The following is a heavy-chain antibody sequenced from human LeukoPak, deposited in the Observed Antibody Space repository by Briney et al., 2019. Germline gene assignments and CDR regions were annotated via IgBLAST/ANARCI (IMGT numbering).Heavy chain of an antibody. CDR2: IYSGGST. CDR3: AREDALDY. Sequence: GGSLRLSCAASGFTVSTNYMSWVRQAPGKGLEWVSVIYSGGSTYYADSVKGRFTISRDNSKNTVYLQMKSLRAEDKAVYYCAREDALDYWGQGTLVTVSS. D-gene: IGHD3-16*01. V-gene: IGHV3-53*01. J-gene: IGHJ4*02. CDR1: GFTVSTNY.